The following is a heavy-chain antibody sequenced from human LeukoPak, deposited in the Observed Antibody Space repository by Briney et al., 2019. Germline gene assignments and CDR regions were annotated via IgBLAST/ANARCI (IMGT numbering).Heavy chain of an antibody. CDR3: ARHPYYSSPFDY. V-gene: IGHV4-39*01. J-gene: IGHJ4*02. CDR1: GGSISSSSHY. D-gene: IGHD3-22*01. CDR2: IYYSGST. Sequence: PSETLSLTCTGSGGSISSSSHYWGWIRQPPGKGLEWIGSIYYSGSTYYNPSLKSRVTISVDTSKNQFSLKLSSVTAADTAVYYCARHPYYSSPFDYWGQGTLLTVSS.